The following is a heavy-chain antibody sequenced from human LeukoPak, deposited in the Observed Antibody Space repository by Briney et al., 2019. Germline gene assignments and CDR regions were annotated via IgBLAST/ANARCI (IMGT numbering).Heavy chain of an antibody. J-gene: IGHJ4*02. CDR1: GFTFSSYA. CDR2: ISGSGGST. D-gene: IGHD3-10*01. CDR3: AKDLWYGSGSYSFDY. V-gene: IGHV3-23*01. Sequence: PGGSLRLSCAASGFTFSSYAMSWVRQAPGKGLEWVSAISGSGGSTYYADSVKGRFTISRDNSKNTLYLQMNSLRAEDTAVYYCAKDLWYGSGSYSFDYWGQGTLVTVSS.